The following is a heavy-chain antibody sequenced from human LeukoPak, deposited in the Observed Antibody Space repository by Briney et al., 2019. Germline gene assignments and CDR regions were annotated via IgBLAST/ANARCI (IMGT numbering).Heavy chain of an antibody. CDR2: INPSGSST. J-gene: IGHJ4*02. D-gene: IGHD3-22*01. Sequence: ASVKVSCKASGYTFTSYYMHWVRQAPGQGLERMGIINPSGSSTSYAQKFQGRVTMTRGTSTSTVYMELSSLRSEDTAVYYCARDGVPYYDSSGYHFDYWGQGTLVTVSS. CDR1: GYTFTSYY. V-gene: IGHV1-46*01. CDR3: ARDGVPYYDSSGYHFDY.